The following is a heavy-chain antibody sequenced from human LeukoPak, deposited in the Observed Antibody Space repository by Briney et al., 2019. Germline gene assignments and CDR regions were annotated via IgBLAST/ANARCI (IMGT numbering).Heavy chain of an antibody. Sequence: SETLSLTCTVSGGSISSSSYYWGWIRQPPGKGLEWIGSIYYSGSTYYNPSLKSRVTISVDTSKNQFSLKLSSVTAADTAVYYCARDVVQSYYYGSGSYGLNYWGQGVLVTVSS. CDR3: ARDVVQSYYYGSGSYGLNY. V-gene: IGHV4-39*07. CDR2: IYYSGST. D-gene: IGHD3-10*01. CDR1: GGSISSSSYY. J-gene: IGHJ4*02.